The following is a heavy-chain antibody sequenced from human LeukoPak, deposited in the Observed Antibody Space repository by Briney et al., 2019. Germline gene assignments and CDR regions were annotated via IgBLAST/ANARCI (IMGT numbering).Heavy chain of an antibody. J-gene: IGHJ4*02. CDR3: ARDRYYYGSGSYRVDY. D-gene: IGHD3-10*01. CDR1: GYSFTSYW. Sequence: GESLKISCKGSGYSFTSYWIGWVRQMPGKGLEWMGIIYPGDSDTRYSPSFQGQVTFSADKSISTAYLQWSSLKASDTAMYYCARDRYYYGSGSYRVDYWGQGTLVTVSS. V-gene: IGHV5-51*01. CDR2: IYPGDSDT.